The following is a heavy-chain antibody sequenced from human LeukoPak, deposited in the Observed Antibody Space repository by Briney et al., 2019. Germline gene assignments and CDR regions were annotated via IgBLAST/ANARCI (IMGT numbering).Heavy chain of an antibody. CDR1: GGSISSTSYY. CDR3: ARRRGGDYGMYYYYYMDV. Sequence: PSETLSLTCTVSGGSISSTSYYWGWIRQPPGKGLEWIGSIYYSGSTYDNPSLKSRVTISVDTSKNQFSLKLSSVTAADTAVYYCARRRGGDYGMYYYYYMDVWGKGTTVTVSS. D-gene: IGHD4-17*01. CDR2: IYYSGST. V-gene: IGHV4-39*07. J-gene: IGHJ6*03.